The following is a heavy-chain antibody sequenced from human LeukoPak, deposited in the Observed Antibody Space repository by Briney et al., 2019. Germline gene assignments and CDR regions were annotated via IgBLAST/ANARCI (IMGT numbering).Heavy chain of an antibody. J-gene: IGHJ4*02. CDR3: ARMDKVMAPFDY. D-gene: IGHD5-18*01. Sequence: GGSLRLSCAASGFTFSSYAMSWVRQAPGKGLEWVSAISGSGGSTYYADSVKGRFTISRDKSKNTVYLQMKNLRAEDTAVYYCARMDKVMAPFDYWGQGTLVTVSS. CDR1: GFTFSSYA. CDR2: ISGSGGST. V-gene: IGHV3-23*01.